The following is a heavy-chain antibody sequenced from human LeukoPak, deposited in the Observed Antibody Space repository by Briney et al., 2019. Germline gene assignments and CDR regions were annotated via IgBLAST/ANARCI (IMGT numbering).Heavy chain of an antibody. J-gene: IGHJ5*02. CDR3: AREGTAGTNLNWFDP. Sequence: SETLSLTCTVSGGSVTTYYWSWIRQPPGKGLEWIGYISYSGSTNFNPSLKSRVTISVDTSKNQFSLKLSSVTAADTAVYYCAREGTAGTNLNWFDPWGQGTLVTVSS. D-gene: IGHD1-1*01. CDR2: ISYSGST. V-gene: IGHV4-59*02. CDR1: GGSVTTYY.